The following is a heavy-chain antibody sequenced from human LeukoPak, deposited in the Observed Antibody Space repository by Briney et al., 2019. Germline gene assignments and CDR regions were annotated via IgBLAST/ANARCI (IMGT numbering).Heavy chain of an antibody. D-gene: IGHD4-17*01. V-gene: IGHV4-30-2*01. CDR3: ARGHDYGDYLDY. Sequence: SETLSLTCAVSGGSISSGGYSWSWIRQPPGKGLEWIGYIYDSGSTYYNPSLKSRVTISVDRSKNQFSLKLSSVTAADTAVYYCARGHDYGDYLDYWGQGTLVTVSS. CDR1: GGSISSGGYS. CDR2: IYDSGST. J-gene: IGHJ4*02.